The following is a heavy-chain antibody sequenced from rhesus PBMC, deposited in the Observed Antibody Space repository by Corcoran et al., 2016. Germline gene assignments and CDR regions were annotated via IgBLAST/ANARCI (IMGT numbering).Heavy chain of an antibody. CDR1: WCTFISVSSS. J-gene: IGHJ5-2*02. Sequence: QVQLQESGPGRVKPSVTLSLTCAVSWCTFISVSSSWICMRQPPGQGHARTGGIYSISESTHYHPSLKGRVTISTDTSKNQFSINLSSVTATDAAVYYCARRGILGGYYQNSLDVWGRGVLVTVSS. CDR2: IYSISEST. CDR3: ARRGILGGYYQNSLDV. V-gene: IGHV4S12*01. D-gene: IGHD3-28*01.